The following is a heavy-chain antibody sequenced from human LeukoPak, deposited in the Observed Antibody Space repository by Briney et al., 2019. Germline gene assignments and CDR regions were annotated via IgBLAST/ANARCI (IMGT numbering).Heavy chain of an antibody. V-gene: IGHV4-59*01. CDR2: IYYSGST. J-gene: IGHJ6*03. CDR1: GGSISSYY. D-gene: IGHD2-21*01. Sequence: SEPLSLTCTVSGGSISSYYWSWIRQPPGKGLEWIGYIYYSGSTNYNPSLKSRVTISVDTSKNQFSLKLSSVTAADTAVYYCARGVAYYYYYMDVWGKGTTVTVSS. CDR3: ARGVAYYYYYMDV.